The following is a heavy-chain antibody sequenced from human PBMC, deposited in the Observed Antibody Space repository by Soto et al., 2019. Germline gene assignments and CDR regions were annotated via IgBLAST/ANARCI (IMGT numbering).Heavy chain of an antibody. J-gene: IGHJ3*02. CDR2: ISAYNGNT. CDR1: GYTFTSYG. V-gene: IGHV1-18*01. Sequence: GASGKVSCKASGYTFTSYGITWVRQAPGQGLEWMGWISAYNGNTNYAQKLQGRVTMTTDTSASTAYMELRSLRSDDTAVYYCARGPDHDFWSGYYEGGAFDIWGQGTMVTVSS. CDR3: ARGPDHDFWSGYYEGGAFDI. D-gene: IGHD3-3*01.